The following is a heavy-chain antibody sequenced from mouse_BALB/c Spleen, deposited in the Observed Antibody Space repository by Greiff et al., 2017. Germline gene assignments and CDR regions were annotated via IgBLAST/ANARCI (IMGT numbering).Heavy chain of an antibody. Sequence: VKLQESGPGLVQPSQSLSITCTVSGFSLTSYGVHWVRQSPGKGLEWLGVIWSGGSTDYNAAFISRLSISKDNSKSQVFFKMNSLQANDTAIYYCARLYYGYDRFYAMDYWGQGTSVTVSS. CDR1: GFSLTSYG. D-gene: IGHD2-2*01. J-gene: IGHJ4*01. V-gene: IGHV2-2*02. CDR3: ARLYYGYDRFYAMDY. CDR2: IWSGGST.